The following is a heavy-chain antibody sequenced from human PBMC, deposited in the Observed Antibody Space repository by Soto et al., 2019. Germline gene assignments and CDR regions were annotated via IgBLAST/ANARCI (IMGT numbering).Heavy chain of an antibody. CDR3: ARDPELYNYGSMPGRY. CDR2: ISYDGSNK. Sequence: QVQLVESGGGVVQPGRSLRLSCAASGFTFSSYAMHWVRQAPDKGLEWVAVISYDGSNKYYADSVKGRFTISRDNSKNTLYLQMNSLRAEDTAVYYCARDPELYNYGSMPGRYWGQGTLVTVSS. J-gene: IGHJ4*02. V-gene: IGHV3-30-3*01. CDR1: GFTFSSYA. D-gene: IGHD5-18*01.